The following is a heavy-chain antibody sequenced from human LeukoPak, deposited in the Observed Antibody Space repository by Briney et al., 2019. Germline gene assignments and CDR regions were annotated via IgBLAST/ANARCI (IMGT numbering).Heavy chain of an antibody. CDR2: ISSSSSTI. CDR3: ARDRPHCSSPNCYFDY. D-gene: IGHD2-2*01. CDR1: GLTFSTYS. J-gene: IGHJ4*02. Sequence: GGSLRLSCAASGLTFSTYSMSWVRQAPGKGLEWVSYISSSSSTIYYADSVKGRFTISRDNAKNSLYLQMNSLRDEDTAVYYCARDRPHCSSPNCYFDYWGQGALVTVSS. V-gene: IGHV3-48*02.